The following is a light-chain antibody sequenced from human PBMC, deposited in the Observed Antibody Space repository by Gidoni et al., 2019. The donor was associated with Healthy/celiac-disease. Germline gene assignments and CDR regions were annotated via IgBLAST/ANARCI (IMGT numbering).Light chain of an antibody. J-gene: IGLJ3*02. Sequence: PGQRVTISCTGSSSNIGAGYDVHWYQQLPGTAPKHLIYGNSNRPSGVPDRFSGSKSGTSASLAITGLQAEDEADYYCQSYDSSYWVFGGGTKLTVL. CDR3: QSYDSSYWV. V-gene: IGLV1-40*01. CDR2: GNS. CDR1: SSNIGAGYD.